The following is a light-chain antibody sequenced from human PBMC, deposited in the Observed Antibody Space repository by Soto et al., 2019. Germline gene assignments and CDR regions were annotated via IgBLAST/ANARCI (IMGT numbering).Light chain of an antibody. CDR1: SSDVGGHNY. V-gene: IGLV2-14*01. CDR2: EVS. CDR3: TSHTSSNTVV. Sequence: QSALTQPASVSGSPGQSITISCTGTSSDVGGHNYVSWYQQYPGKVPKLMIFEVSNRPPGVSHRFSGSKSGNTASLTVSGLQDEDEADYYCTSHTSSNTVVIGGGTKLTVL. J-gene: IGLJ2*01.